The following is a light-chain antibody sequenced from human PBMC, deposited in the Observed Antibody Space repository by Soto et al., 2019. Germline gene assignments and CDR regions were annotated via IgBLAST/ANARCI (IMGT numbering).Light chain of an antibody. CDR1: SSDVGSYNL. Sequence: QSVLTQPASVSGSPGQSITISCTGTSSDVGSYNLVSWYQQHPGKAPKLMIYEGSKRPSGISDRFSGSKSGNTASLTISGLQAEDEADYYCSSYAGSSTYVVFGGGTKLTFL. CDR3: SSYAGSSTYVV. V-gene: IGLV2-23*01. CDR2: EGS. J-gene: IGLJ2*01.